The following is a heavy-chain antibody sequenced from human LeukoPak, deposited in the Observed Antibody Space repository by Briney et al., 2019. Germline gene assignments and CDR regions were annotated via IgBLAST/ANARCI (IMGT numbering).Heavy chain of an antibody. V-gene: IGHV4-59*01. CDR2: IYYSGST. J-gene: IGHJ4*02. CDR1: GGSISSYY. Sequence: SETLSLTCTVSGGSISSYYWSWIRQPPGKGLEWIGYIYYSGSTNYNPSLKSRVTIPVDTSKNQFSLKLSSVTAADTAVYYCARYVVVTAYFDYWGQGTLVTVSS. CDR3: ARYVVVTAYFDY. D-gene: IGHD2-21*02.